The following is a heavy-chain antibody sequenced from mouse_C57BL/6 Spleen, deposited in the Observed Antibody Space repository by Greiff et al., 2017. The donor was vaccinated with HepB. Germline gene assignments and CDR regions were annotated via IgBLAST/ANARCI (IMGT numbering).Heavy chain of an antibody. D-gene: IGHD2-4*01. Sequence: LQESGAELVRPGASVKLSCKASGYTFTDYYINWVKQRPGQGLEWIARIYPGSGNTYYNEKFKGKATLTAEKSSSTAYMQLSSLTSEDSAVYFCARLPYDYDYFDYWGQGTTLTVSS. V-gene: IGHV1-76*01. CDR3: ARLPYDYDYFDY. CDR2: IYPGSGNT. J-gene: IGHJ2*01. CDR1: GYTFTDYY.